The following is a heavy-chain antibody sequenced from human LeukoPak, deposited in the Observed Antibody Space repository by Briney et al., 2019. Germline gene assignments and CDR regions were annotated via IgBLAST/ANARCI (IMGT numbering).Heavy chain of an antibody. CDR2: IYSGGST. V-gene: IGHV3-53*01. CDR1: GFTVSSNY. CDR3: ARDLGGATIPGAFDY. J-gene: IGHJ4*02. D-gene: IGHD1-26*01. Sequence: GGSLRLSCAASGFTVSSNYMSWVRQAPGKGLEWVSVIYSGGSTYYADSVKGRFTISRDNSKNTLYLQMNSLRAEDTAVYYCARDLGGATIPGAFDYWGQGTLVTVSS.